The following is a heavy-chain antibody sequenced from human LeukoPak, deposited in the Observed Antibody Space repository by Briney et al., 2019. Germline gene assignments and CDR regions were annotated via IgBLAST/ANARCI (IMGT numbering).Heavy chain of an antibody. CDR2: ISNSGSSI. D-gene: IGHD7-27*01. J-gene: IGHJ4*02. V-gene: IGHV3-11*04. Sequence: PGGSLRLSCAVSGFIFSDSHMTWIRQAPGKGLEWVSYISNSGSSISYADSVKGRFTTSRDNAKSSLYLQMNSLRAEDTAVYYCGRGHWGLDYWGQGALVTVSS. CDR3: GRGHWGLDY. CDR1: GFIFSDSH.